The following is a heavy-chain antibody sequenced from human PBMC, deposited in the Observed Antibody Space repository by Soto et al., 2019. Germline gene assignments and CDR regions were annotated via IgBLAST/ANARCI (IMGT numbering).Heavy chain of an antibody. V-gene: IGHV1-69*04. J-gene: IGHJ4*02. CDR3: ARDRYYYGSGTKEPFDY. CDR2: IIPILGIA. Sequence: SVKVSCKASGGTFSSYTISWVRQAPGQGLEWMGRIIPILGIANYAQKFQGRVTITADKSTSTAYTELSSLRSEDTAVYYCARDRYYYGSGTKEPFDYWGQGTLVTVSS. CDR1: GGTFSSYT. D-gene: IGHD3-10*01.